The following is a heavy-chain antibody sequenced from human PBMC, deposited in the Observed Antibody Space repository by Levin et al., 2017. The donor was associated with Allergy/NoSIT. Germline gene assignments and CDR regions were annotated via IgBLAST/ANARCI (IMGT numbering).Heavy chain of an antibody. CDR3: ARSGDTAMVTGFGIGY. Sequence: GGSLRLSCAASGFTFSSYAIHWVRQAPGKGLEWVAVISYDGTSKYYTDSVKGRFTISRDNSKNTLYLQMNSLRAEDTAVYYCARSGDTAMVTGFGIGYWGQGTLVTVSS. J-gene: IGHJ4*02. CDR1: GFTFSSYA. CDR2: ISYDGTSK. V-gene: IGHV3-30-3*01. D-gene: IGHD5-18*01.